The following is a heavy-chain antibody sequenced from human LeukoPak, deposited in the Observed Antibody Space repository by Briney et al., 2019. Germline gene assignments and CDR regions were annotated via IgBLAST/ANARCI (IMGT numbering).Heavy chain of an antibody. CDR2: VNGEGGYR. CDR3: VRDGDDYNFDY. D-gene: IGHD5-24*01. J-gene: IGHJ4*02. V-gene: IGHV3-74*01. CDR1: GFSISSFW. Sequence: PGGSLTLSCAASGFSISSFWMHWVRHAPGKGLVWVSRVNGEGGYRNYADSVKGRFTISRDNARSTLYLQMHSLRAEDTAVYYCVRDGDDYNFDYWGQGSLVTVSS.